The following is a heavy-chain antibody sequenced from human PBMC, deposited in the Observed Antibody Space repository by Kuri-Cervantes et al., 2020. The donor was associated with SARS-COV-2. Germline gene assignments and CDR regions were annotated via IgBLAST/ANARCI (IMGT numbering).Heavy chain of an antibody. CDR3: ARHRKIRFLEWLSPFDY. D-gene: IGHD3-3*01. CDR1: GGSFSGYY. Sequence: ESLKISCAVYGGSFSGYYWSWIRQPPGKGLEWIGEINHSGSTYYNPSLKSRVTISVDTSKNQFSLKLSSVTAADTAVYYCARHRKIRFLEWLSPFDYWGQGTLVTVSS. J-gene: IGHJ4*02. CDR2: INHSGST. V-gene: IGHV4-34*01.